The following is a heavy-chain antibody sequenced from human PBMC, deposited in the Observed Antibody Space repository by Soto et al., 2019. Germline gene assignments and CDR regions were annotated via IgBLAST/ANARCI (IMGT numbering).Heavy chain of an antibody. Sequence: GSLRLSCAASGFTFSTYGMHWGRQAPGKGLEWVAVLSTDGRNKHNADSVKGRFIISRDNSKNTLYLQMDSLRAEDTAVYYCAKDSGRGSADYYFDYWGQGTQVTVSS. D-gene: IGHD3-10*01. CDR3: AKDSGRGSADYYFDY. CDR1: GFTFSTYG. J-gene: IGHJ4*02. CDR2: LSTDGRNK. V-gene: IGHV3-30*18.